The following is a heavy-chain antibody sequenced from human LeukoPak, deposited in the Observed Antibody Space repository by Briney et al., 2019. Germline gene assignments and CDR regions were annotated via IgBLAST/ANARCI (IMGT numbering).Heavy chain of an antibody. CDR2: MNPNSGNT. J-gene: IGHJ4*02. CDR3: ARGKRMGEQWPQGD. Sequence: ASVKVSCKASGYTFTSYDINWVRQATGQGLEWMGWMNPNSGNTAYAQKFKGRVTMTRNSSISTAYMELSSLTSEDTALYYCARGKRMGEQWPQGDWGQGTLVTVSS. V-gene: IGHV1-8*01. CDR1: GYTFTSYD. D-gene: IGHD6-19*01.